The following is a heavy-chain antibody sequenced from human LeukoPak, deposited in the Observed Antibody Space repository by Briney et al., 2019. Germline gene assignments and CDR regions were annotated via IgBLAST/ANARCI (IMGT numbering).Heavy chain of an antibody. D-gene: IGHD6-19*01. V-gene: IGHV4-4*07. CDR1: GGSISSYY. CDR3: ARGGSGWDYYYYGMDV. J-gene: IGHJ6*02. Sequence: SETLSLTCTVSGGSISSYYWSWIRQPAGKGLEWIGRIYTSGSTNYNPSLKSRVTMSVDTSKNQFSLKLSSVTAADTAVYYCARGGSGWDYYYYGMDVWGQGTTVTVSS. CDR2: IYTSGST.